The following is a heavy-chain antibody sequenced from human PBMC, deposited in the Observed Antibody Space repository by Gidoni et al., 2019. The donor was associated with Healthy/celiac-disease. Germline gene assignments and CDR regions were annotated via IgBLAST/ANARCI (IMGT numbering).Heavy chain of an antibody. J-gene: IGHJ4*02. D-gene: IGHD2-21*01. CDR1: GGSISSGSYY. V-gene: IGHV4-61*02. CDR2: IYTSGST. CDR3: AREDLHSSGGHY. Sequence: QVQLQESGPGLVKPSQTPSLTCTVPGGSISSGSYYWSWIRQPAGKGLEWIGRIYTSGSTNYNPSLKSRVTISVDTSKNQFSLKLSSVTAADTAVYYCAREDLHSSGGHYWGQGTLVTVSS.